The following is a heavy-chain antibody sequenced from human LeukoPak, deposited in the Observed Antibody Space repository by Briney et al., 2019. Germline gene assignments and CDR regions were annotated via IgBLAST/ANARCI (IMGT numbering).Heavy chain of an antibody. CDR1: GFTFSSYW. CDR2: ISSSSSTI. J-gene: IGHJ4*02. D-gene: IGHD3-22*01. CDR3: ARVLHKRNYDSSTYYGY. V-gene: IGHV3-48*01. Sequence: GGSLRLFCAASGFTFSSYWMHWVRQAPGKGLERVSYISSSSSTIYYADSVKGRFTISRDNAKNSLYLQMNSLRAEDTAVYYCARVLHKRNYDSSTYYGYWGQGTLVTVSS.